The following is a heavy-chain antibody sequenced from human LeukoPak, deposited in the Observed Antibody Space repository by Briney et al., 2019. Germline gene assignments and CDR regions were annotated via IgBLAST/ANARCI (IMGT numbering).Heavy chain of an antibody. CDR1: GYTFTGYY. V-gene: IGHV1-2*02. CDR3: ARARGRFFLYYFDY. Sequence: ASVKVSCKASGYTFTGYYMHWVRQAPGQGLEWMGWINPNSGGTNYAQKFQGRVTMTRDTSISTAYMELSRLRSDDTAVYYCARARGRFFLYYFDYWGQGTLVTVSS. J-gene: IGHJ4*02. CDR2: INPNSGGT. D-gene: IGHD3-3*01.